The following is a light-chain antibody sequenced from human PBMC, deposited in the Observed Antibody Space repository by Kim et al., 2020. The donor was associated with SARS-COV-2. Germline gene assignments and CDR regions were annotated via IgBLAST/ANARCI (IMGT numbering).Light chain of an antibody. CDR1: STDVGAYNY. CDR3: SSYTTSSTLV. Sequence: GQSITISCTGTSTDVGAYNYVSGYHQHPGKAPKLMIYDVSKRPSGVSNRFSGSKSGNTASLTISGLQAEDEADYYCSSYTTSSTLVFGGGTQLTVL. V-gene: IGLV2-14*04. J-gene: IGLJ2*01. CDR2: DVS.